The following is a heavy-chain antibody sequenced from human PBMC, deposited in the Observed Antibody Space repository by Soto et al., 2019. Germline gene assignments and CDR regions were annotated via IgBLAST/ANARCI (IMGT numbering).Heavy chain of an antibody. Sequence: SETLSLTCTVSGGSISGYYWSWIRQPAGKGLEWIGRIYTSGSTNYNPSLKSRVTISLDTSKSLFSLKLNSVTAADTAVYYCARDHKEAFDIWGQGTLVTVSS. CDR2: IYTSGST. V-gene: IGHV4-4*07. CDR1: GGSISGYY. CDR3: ARDHKEAFDI. J-gene: IGHJ3*02.